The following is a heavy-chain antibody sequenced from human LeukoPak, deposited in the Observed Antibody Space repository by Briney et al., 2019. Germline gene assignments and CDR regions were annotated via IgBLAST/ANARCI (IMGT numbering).Heavy chain of an antibody. CDR1: SGSTSSNY. V-gene: IGHV4-59*01. CDR2: IYYSGST. CDR3: ARDLGYGDPFDY. D-gene: IGHD4-17*01. Sequence: SETLSLTCTVSSGSTSSNYWNWIRQPPGKGLEWIGYIYYSGSTDYNPSLKSRVTISVDTSKNQFSLKLSSVTAADTAVYYCARDLGYGDPFDYWGQGTLVTVSS. J-gene: IGHJ4*02.